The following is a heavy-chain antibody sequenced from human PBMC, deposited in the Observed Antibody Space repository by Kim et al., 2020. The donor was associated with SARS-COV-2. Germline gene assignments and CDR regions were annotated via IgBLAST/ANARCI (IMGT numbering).Heavy chain of an antibody. CDR3: ARAGYSSSWYNEDWFDP. CDR2: INSDGSST. CDR1: GFTFSSYW. Sequence: GGSLRLSCAASGFTFSSYWMHWVRQAPGKGLVWVSRINSDGSSTSYADSVKGRFTISRDNAKNTLYLQMNSLRAEDTAVYYCARAGYSSSWYNEDWFDPWGQGTLVTVSS. J-gene: IGHJ5*02. V-gene: IGHV3-74*01. D-gene: IGHD6-13*01.